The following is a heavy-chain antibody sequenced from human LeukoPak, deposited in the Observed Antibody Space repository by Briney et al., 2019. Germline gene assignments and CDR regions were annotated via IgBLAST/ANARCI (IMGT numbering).Heavy chain of an antibody. CDR1: GDSVSSNSAA. Sequence: SQTLSLTCAISGDSVSSNSAAWNWIRQSPSRGLEWLGRTYYRSKWYNDYAVSVKSRITINPDTSKNQFSLKLSSVTAADTAVYYCARGRRVLRFLEWRNWFDPWGQGTLVTVSS. CDR3: ARGRRVLRFLEWRNWFDP. J-gene: IGHJ5*02. V-gene: IGHV6-1*01. CDR2: TYYRSKWYN. D-gene: IGHD3-3*01.